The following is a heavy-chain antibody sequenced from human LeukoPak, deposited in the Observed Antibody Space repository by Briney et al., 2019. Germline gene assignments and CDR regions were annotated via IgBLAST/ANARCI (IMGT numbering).Heavy chain of an antibody. V-gene: IGHV4-30-2*01. D-gene: IGHD6-13*01. CDR2: IYHSGST. CDR1: GGSISSGGYY. Sequence: NPSQTLSLTCTVSGGSISSGGYYWSWIRQPPGKGLEWIGYIYHSGSTYYNPSLKSRVTISVDRSKNQFSLKLSSVTAADTAVYYCAGRYGKYSSSWYAHYYYGMDVWGQGTTVTVSS. CDR3: AGRYGKYSSSWYAHYYYGMDV. J-gene: IGHJ6*02.